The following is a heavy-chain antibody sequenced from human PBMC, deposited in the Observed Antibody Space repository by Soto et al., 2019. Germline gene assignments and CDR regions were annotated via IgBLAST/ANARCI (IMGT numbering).Heavy chain of an antibody. D-gene: IGHD3-9*01. J-gene: IGHJ5*02. Sequence: SETLSLTCTVSGGSISSSSYYWGWIRQPPGKGLEWIGSIYYSGSTYYNPSLKSRVTISVDTSKNQFSLKLSSVTAADTAVYYCASSVRYFHWLLRYNWFDPWGQGTLVTVSS. V-gene: IGHV4-39*01. CDR3: ASSVRYFHWLLRYNWFDP. CDR2: IYYSGST. CDR1: GGSISSSSYY.